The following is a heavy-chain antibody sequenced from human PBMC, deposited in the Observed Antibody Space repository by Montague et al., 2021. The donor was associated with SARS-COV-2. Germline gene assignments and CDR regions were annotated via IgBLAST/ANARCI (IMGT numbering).Heavy chain of an antibody. D-gene: IGHD5-24*01. J-gene: IGHJ4*02. Sequence: SETLSLTCTVSGGSISSSSYDWGWIRRPPGKGLEWIGSIYYSGSTYYXPSLKSRVTISVDTSKNQFSLKLSSVTAADTAVYYCARGEEEMATIVGEYFDYWGQGTLVTVSS. CDR2: IYYSGST. V-gene: IGHV4-39*01. CDR1: GGSISSSSYD. CDR3: ARGEEEMATIVGEYFDY.